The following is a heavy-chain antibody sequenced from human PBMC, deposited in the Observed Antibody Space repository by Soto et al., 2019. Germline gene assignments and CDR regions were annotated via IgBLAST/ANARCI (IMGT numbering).Heavy chain of an antibody. CDR3: ARHLYSGDSSGYYGY. V-gene: IGHV5-51*01. CDR1: GYSFTSYW. D-gene: IGHD6-19*01. Sequence: GESLKISCKGSGYSFTSYWIGWVRQMPGKGLEWMGIIYPGDSDTRYNPSLKSRVTISIDSSKNHLYLKLSSVTAADTVVYYCARHLYSGDSSGYYGYWGQGALVTVSS. CDR2: IYPGDSDT. J-gene: IGHJ4*02.